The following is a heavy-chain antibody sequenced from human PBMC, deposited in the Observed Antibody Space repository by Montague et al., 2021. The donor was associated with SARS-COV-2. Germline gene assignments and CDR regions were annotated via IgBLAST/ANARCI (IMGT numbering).Heavy chain of an antibody. Sequence: SETLSLTCTVSGGSISSYYWHWIRQSPGKGLDWIGHIYYSRSTNYNPFPKSRVTISVDTSKNQFSLQVRSVTAADTAVYYCARRRERWSDAFDIWGQGTMVSVAS. V-gene: IGHV4-59*08. J-gene: IGHJ3*02. CDR3: ARRRERWSDAFDI. CDR2: IYYSRST. CDR1: GGSISSYY. D-gene: IGHD2-15*01.